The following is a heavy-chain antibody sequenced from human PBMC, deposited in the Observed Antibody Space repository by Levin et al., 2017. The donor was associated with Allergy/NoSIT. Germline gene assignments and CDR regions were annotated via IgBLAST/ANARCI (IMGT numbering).Heavy chain of an antibody. CDR1: GFSLSTSGVG. J-gene: IGHJ4*02. CDR2: IYWNDDK. Sequence: SGPTLVKPTQTLTLTCTFSGFSLSTSGVGVGWIRQPPGKALEWLALIYWNDDKRYSPSLKSRLTITKDTSKNQVVLTMTNMDPVDTATYYCAHSRGGIAAHALDYWGQGTLVTVSS. D-gene: IGHD6-6*01. CDR3: AHSRGGIAAHALDY. V-gene: IGHV2-5*01.